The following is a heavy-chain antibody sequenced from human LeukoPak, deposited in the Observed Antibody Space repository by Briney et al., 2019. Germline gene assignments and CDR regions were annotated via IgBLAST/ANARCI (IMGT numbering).Heavy chain of an antibody. J-gene: IGHJ4*02. CDR2: IYPGDSDT. D-gene: IGHD3-22*01. Sequence: GESLKISCKGSGYSFTSYWIGWVRQMPGKGLEWMGIIYPGDSDTRYSPSFQGQVTTSADKSISTAYLQWSSLKASDTAMYYCARGRRDYYDSSGYLDYWGQGTLVTVSS. V-gene: IGHV5-51*01. CDR1: GYSFTSYW. CDR3: ARGRRDYYDSSGYLDY.